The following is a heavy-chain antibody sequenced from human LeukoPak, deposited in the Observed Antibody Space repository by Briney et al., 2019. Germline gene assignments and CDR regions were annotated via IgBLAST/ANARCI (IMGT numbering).Heavy chain of an antibody. Sequence: ASVKVSCMSSGYTFTNFYMHWVRQAPGQGLEWMGLINPSGSSTWFAEKFQGRIILTRDMSTTTDYMELSRLRSDDTAVYYCATPRGAVAGTLFDYWGQGTLVTVSS. CDR1: GYTFTNFY. CDR3: ATPRGAVAGTLFDY. V-gene: IGHV1-46*01. CDR2: INPSGSST. D-gene: IGHD6-19*01. J-gene: IGHJ4*02.